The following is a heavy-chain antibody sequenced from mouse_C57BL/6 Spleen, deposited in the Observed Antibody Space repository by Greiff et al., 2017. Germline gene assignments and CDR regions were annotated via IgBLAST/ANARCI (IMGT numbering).Heavy chain of an antibody. J-gene: IGHJ4*01. CDR2: IYPGDGDT. V-gene: IGHV1-82*01. D-gene: IGHD1-1*01. CDR1: GYAFSSSW. CDR3: ANYYGSSWAMDY. Sequence: VQGVESGPELVKPGASVKISCKASGYAFSSSWMNWVKQRPGKGLEWIGRIYPGDGDTNYNGKFKGKATLTADKSSSTAYMQLSSLTSEDSAVYFCANYYGSSWAMDYWGQGTSVTVSS.